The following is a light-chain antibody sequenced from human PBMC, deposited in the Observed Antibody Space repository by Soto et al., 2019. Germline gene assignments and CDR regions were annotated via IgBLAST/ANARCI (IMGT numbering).Light chain of an antibody. CDR2: STN. CDR1: SSNIKFNP. J-gene: IGLJ2*01. Sequence: QSVLTQPPSASGTPGQRVSISCSGSSSNIKFNPVKWYQQLPGTAPKLLIYSTNQRPSGVPDRFSGSRSGTSASLAISGLHSADEPDYPCAAWDASLGRVLFGGGTKVTV. V-gene: IGLV1-44*01. CDR3: AAWDASLGRVL.